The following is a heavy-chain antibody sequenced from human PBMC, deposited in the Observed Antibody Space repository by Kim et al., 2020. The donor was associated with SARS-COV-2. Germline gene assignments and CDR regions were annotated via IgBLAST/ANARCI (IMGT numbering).Heavy chain of an antibody. J-gene: IGHJ4*02. CDR3: ARDEQQQLVPDFDY. V-gene: IGHV3-21*01. Sequence: ADSVKGRFTISRDNAKNSLYLKMNSLRAEDTAVYYCARDEQQQLVPDFDYWGQGTLVTVSS. D-gene: IGHD6-13*01.